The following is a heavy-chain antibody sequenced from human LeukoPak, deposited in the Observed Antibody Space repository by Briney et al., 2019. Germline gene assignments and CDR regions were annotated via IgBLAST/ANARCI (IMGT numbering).Heavy chain of an antibody. CDR3: ARFTSYETTGYSDAFDI. V-gene: IGHV5-51*01. CDR2: IYPGDSDT. J-gene: IGHJ3*02. CDR1: GYSFTNCW. D-gene: IGHD3-22*01. Sequence: GESLKISYKVSGYSFTNCWIGWVRQMPGKGLEWMGIIYPGDSDTRYSPSFQGQVTISADKSISTAYLRWSSLKASDTAMYYCARFTSYETTGYSDAFDIWGQGTLVTVSS.